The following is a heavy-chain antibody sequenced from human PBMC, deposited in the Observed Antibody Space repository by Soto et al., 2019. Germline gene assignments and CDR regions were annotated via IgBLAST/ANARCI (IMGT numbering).Heavy chain of an antibody. D-gene: IGHD3-3*01. Sequence: SVKVSCKASGGTFSSNAISWVRQAPGQGLEWMGGIIPIFGTANYAQKFQGRVTITADESTSTAYMELSSLRSEDTAVYYCARLLTPKRFLEGGPYYFDYWGQGTLVTVSS. CDR2: IIPIFGTA. CDR1: GGTFSSNA. J-gene: IGHJ4*02. V-gene: IGHV1-69*13. CDR3: ARLLTPKRFLEGGPYYFDY.